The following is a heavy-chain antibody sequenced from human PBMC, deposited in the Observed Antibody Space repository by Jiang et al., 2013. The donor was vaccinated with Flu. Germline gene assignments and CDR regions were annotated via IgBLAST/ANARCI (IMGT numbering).Heavy chain of an antibody. J-gene: IGHJ4*02. V-gene: IGHV2-70*04. CDR2: K. Sequence: KFYSTSLKTRLTISKDTSKNQVVLTMTNMDPVDTATYYCARQRPGSLAFDYWGQGTLVTVSS. CDR3: ARQRPGSLAFDY. D-gene: IGHD3-10*01.